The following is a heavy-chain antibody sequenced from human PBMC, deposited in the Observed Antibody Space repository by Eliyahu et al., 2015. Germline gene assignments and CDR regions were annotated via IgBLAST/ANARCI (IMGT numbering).Heavy chain of an antibody. CDR3: AGDCGGDCYPDY. CDR1: GGTFSSXA. V-gene: IGHV1-69*04. Sequence: QVQLVQSGAEVKKPGSSVKVSCXASGGTFSSXAISXGRQAPGQGLEWMGRIIPILGIANYAQKFQGRVTITADKSTSTAYMELSSLRSEDTAVYYCAGDCGGDCYPDYWGQGTLVTVSS. CDR2: IIPILGIA. J-gene: IGHJ4*02. D-gene: IGHD2-21*02.